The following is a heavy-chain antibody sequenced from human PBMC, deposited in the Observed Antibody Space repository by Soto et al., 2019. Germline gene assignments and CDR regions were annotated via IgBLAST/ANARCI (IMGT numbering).Heavy chain of an antibody. Sequence: GASVKVSCKASGGTFSSYAISWVRQAPGQGLEWMGGIIPIFGTANYAQKFQGRVTITADESTSTAYMELSSLRSEDTAVYYCARAYYYDSSGYPTGGVHYYGMDVWGQGTMVTVSS. CDR3: ARAYYYDSSGYPTGGVHYYGMDV. V-gene: IGHV1-69*13. CDR1: GGTFSSYA. CDR2: IIPIFGTA. J-gene: IGHJ6*02. D-gene: IGHD3-22*01.